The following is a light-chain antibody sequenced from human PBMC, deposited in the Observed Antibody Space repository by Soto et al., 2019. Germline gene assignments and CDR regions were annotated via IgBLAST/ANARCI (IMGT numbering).Light chain of an antibody. J-gene: IGLJ1*01. CDR1: SSDVGGYNY. V-gene: IGLV2-14*01. Sequence: QLVLTQPASVSGSPGQSITISCTGTSSDVGGYNYVSWYQQHPGKAPKLMIYDVSNRPSGVSNRFSGSKSGNTASLTISGLQADDEAAYYCSSYTSSSTQYIFGTGTKLTVL. CDR3: SSYTSSSTQYI. CDR2: DVS.